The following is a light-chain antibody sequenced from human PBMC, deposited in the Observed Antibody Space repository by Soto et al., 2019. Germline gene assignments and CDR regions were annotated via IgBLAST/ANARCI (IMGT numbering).Light chain of an antibody. CDR1: QRITTY. CDR3: QLTSSTPYT. CDR2: TSG. Sequence: IQMTQSPSSLSASVGDRVTITCRASQRITTYLNWYQQKPGNAPKLLITTSGTLQRGVPSRFSGSGSGTDFTLTITSLQREDFATYFCQLTSSTPYTFGQGTKLEVK. V-gene: IGKV1-39*01. J-gene: IGKJ2*01.